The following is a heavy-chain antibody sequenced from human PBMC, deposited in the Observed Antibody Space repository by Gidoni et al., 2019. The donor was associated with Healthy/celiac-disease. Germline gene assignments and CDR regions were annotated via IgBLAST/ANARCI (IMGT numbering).Heavy chain of an antibody. CDR2: INHSGST. J-gene: IGHJ4*02. CDR1: GGSFSGYY. D-gene: IGHD6-13*01. Sequence: QVQLQQWGAGLLKPSETLSLTCAVYGGSFSGYYWSWIRQPPGKGLEWIGEINHSGSTNYNPSLKSRVTISVDTSKNQFSLKLSSVTAADTAVYYCATYKSSSWYFDYWGQGTLVTVSS. CDR3: ATYKSSSWYFDY. V-gene: IGHV4-34*01.